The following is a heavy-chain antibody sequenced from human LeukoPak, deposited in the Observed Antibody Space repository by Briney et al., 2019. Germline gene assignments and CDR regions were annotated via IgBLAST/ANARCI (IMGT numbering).Heavy chain of an antibody. V-gene: IGHV4-30-4*07. J-gene: IGHJ5*02. CDR2: IYYSGSI. Sequence: SETLSLTCAVSGGSISSGGYSWSWIRQPPGKGLEWVGYIYYSGSIYYNPSLKSRVTISVDTSKNQFSLKLSSVTAADTAVYYCARGGNCGGGSCYSDRGWFDPWGQGTLVTVSS. D-gene: IGHD2-15*01. CDR1: GGSISSGGYS. CDR3: ARGGNCGGGSCYSDRGWFDP.